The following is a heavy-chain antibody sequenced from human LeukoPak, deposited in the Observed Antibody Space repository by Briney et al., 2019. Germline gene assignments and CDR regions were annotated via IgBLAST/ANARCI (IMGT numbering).Heavy chain of an antibody. CDR1: GFTFSIYW. D-gene: IGHD6-19*01. Sequence: PGGSLRLSCAASGFTFSIYWMSWVRQAPGKGLEWVANIKQDGSEKYYVDSVKGRFTISRDNAKNSLYLQMNSLRAEDTAVYYCASLHPLIAVAGTGFDYWGQGTLVTVSS. CDR3: ASLHPLIAVAGTGFDY. CDR2: IKQDGSEK. J-gene: IGHJ4*02. V-gene: IGHV3-7*01.